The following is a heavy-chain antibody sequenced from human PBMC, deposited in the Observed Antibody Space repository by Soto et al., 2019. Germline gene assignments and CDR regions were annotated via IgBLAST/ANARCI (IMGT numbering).Heavy chain of an antibody. V-gene: IGHV4-31*03. CDR3: ARSAQWDGFDP. CDR2: ISYSGST. J-gene: IGHJ3*01. D-gene: IGHD2-8*01. Sequence: QVQLQESGPGLVRPSQTLSLTCTVSAGSISTFNYYWSWIRQHPEKGLEWIGYISYSGSTFYHSSLNSRVTISLDTSKKQFSLTLTSVTAADTAVYYCARSAQWDGFDPWGQGTMVTVSS. CDR1: AGSISTFNYY.